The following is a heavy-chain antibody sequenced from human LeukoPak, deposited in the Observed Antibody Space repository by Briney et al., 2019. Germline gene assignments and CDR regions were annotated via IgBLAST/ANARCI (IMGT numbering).Heavy chain of an antibody. CDR2: IYYSGST. D-gene: IGHD4-11*01. J-gene: IGHJ6*02. Sequence: SETLSLTCTVSGGSISSSFYYWGWIRQPPGKGLEWIGSIYYSGSTYYNPSLKSRVTISVDTSKNQFSLKLSSVTAADTAVYYCARVPYSNSYYYYYGMDVWGQGTTVTVSS. V-gene: IGHV4-39*07. CDR3: ARVPYSNSYYYYYGMDV. CDR1: GGSISSSFYY.